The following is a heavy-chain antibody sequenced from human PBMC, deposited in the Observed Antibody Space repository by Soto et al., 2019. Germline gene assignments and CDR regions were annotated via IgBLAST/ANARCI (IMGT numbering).Heavy chain of an antibody. V-gene: IGHV1-18*01. J-gene: IGHJ6*02. CDR1: GYTFSTYG. Sequence: QVQLVQSGAEVKKPGASVKVSCKASGYTFSTYGISWVRQAPGQGLEWMGWINGYNGNTNYAPKLQGRITMTTDTSTTTAYMALRSLRSDDTAVYYFARRGDVPYYYYGMDVWGQGTTVTVSS. D-gene: IGHD3-16*01. CDR2: INGYNGNT. CDR3: ARRGDVPYYYYGMDV.